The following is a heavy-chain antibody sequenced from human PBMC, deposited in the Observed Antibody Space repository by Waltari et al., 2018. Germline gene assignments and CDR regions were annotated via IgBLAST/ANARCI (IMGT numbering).Heavy chain of an antibody. CDR3: TGGQQAMGEY. Sequence: EVQLVESGGGLVQPGGSLRLSCAASGFNVISNYMTWVRQAPGKGSPWVSGFQSNDDTSDADSVRCQFIISRDTSKNTLYLQMNSLRADDTATYYCTGGQQAMGEYWGQGTVVTVSS. CDR2: FQSNDDT. J-gene: IGHJ4*01. V-gene: IGHV3-66*02. CDR1: GFNVISNY.